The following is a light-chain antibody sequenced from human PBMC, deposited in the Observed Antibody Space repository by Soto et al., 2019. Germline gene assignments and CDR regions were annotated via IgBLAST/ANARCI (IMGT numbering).Light chain of an antibody. V-gene: IGKV1-12*01. CDR2: AAS. CDR3: QQANSFPIT. Sequence: DIQMTQSPSSVSASVGNRVTITCRASQVIRSWLFWYQQKTVTAPKLLIYAASTLQSVVPSRFRGSGSRTDFSPTISNLQPDDFATYNCQQANSFPITFGRGTRLVMK. CDR1: QVIRSW. J-gene: IGKJ5*01.